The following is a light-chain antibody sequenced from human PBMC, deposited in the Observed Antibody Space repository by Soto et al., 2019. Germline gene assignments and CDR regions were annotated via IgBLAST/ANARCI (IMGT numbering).Light chain of an antibody. CDR2: HNA. CDR1: SSNIGTGFD. Sequence: QSVLTQPPSVSGAPGQKVTISCAGTSSNIGTGFDVHWYQQLPGTVPKLLKFHNANHPSDVPDRFSASKSGTSASLAITDLQAEDEADYYCQTFDSSLNVVVFGGGTKVTVL. V-gene: IGLV1-40*01. CDR3: QTFDSSLNVVV. J-gene: IGLJ2*01.